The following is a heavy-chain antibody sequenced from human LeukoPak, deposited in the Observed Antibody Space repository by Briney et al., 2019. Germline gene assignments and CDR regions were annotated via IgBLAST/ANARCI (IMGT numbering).Heavy chain of an antibody. V-gene: IGHV1-8*03. Sequence: ASVKVSCKASGYTFTSYDINWVRQATGQGLEWMGWMNPNSGNTGYAQKFQGRVTITRNTSISTAYMELSSLRPEDTAVYYCARASIQLWPDYWGQGTLVTVSS. CDR2: MNPNSGNT. J-gene: IGHJ4*02. D-gene: IGHD5-18*01. CDR3: ARASIQLWPDY. CDR1: GYTFTSYD.